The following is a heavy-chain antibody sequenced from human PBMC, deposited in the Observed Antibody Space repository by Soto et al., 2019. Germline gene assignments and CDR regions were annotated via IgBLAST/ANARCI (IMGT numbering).Heavy chain of an antibody. CDR3: AHINYYDSGNYCYNWYAP. CDR1: GFSLSTSGVG. Sequence: SGPTLVNPTQTLTLTWTVSGFSLSTSGVGVAWIRQPPGKALEYVALIYWDDDKRYRPSLKSRLTITKDTSKNQVVLTMANMDTVDTATYYCAHINYYDSGNYCYNWYAPWAQGTLVTVSS. CDR2: IYWDDDK. V-gene: IGHV2-5*02. D-gene: IGHD3-22*01. J-gene: IGHJ5*02.